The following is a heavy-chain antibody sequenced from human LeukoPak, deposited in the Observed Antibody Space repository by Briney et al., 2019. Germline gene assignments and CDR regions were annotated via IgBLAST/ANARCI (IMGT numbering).Heavy chain of an antibody. D-gene: IGHD1-26*01. CDR1: GGTFSSYA. CDR3: ARGIVGVFDY. J-gene: IGHJ4*02. Sequence: GASVKVSCKASGGTFSSYAISWVRQAPGQGLEWMGGIIPIFGTANYAQKFQGRVTVTTDESTSTAYMELSSLRSGDMVVYECARGIVGVFDYWGQGTLVAVSS. V-gene: IGHV1-69*05. CDR2: IIPIFGTA.